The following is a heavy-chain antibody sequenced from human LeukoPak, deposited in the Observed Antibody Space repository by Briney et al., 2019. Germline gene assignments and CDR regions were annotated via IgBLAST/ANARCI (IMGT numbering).Heavy chain of an antibody. V-gene: IGHV3-48*01. Sequence: GGSLRLSCAASGFTFSSYSMNWVRQAPGKGLEWVSYISSSSSTIYYADSVKGRFTISGDNAKNSLYLQMNSLRAEDTAVYYCARDRYVDDFWSGYYTRGNWFDPWGQGTLVTVSS. D-gene: IGHD3-3*01. CDR3: ARDRYVDDFWSGYYTRGNWFDP. CDR1: GFTFSSYS. CDR2: ISSSSSTI. J-gene: IGHJ5*02.